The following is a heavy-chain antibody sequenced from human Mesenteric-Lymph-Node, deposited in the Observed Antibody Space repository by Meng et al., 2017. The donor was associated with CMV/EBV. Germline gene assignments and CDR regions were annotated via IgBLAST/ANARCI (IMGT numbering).Heavy chain of an antibody. D-gene: IGHD6-13*01. CDR1: GGSISSSSYY. J-gene: IGHJ4*02. CDR2: IYYSGST. Sequence: GSLRLSCTVSGGSISSSSYYWGWIRQPPGKGLEWIGSIYYSGSTYHNPSLKSRVTISVDTSKNQFSLKLSSVTAADTAVYYCARGLSIAAAGRPWGQGTLVTVSS. CDR3: ARGLSIAAAGRP. V-gene: IGHV4-39*07.